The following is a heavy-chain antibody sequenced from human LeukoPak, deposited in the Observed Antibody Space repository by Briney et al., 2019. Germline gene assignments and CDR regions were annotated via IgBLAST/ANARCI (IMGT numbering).Heavy chain of an antibody. CDR2: MNPNSGNT. V-gene: IGHV1-8*03. Sequence: ASVKVSCKASGYTFTSYDINWVRQATGQGLEWMGWMNPNSGNTGYAQKFQGRVTITRNTSISTAYMELSSLRSEDTAVYYCARDDGSSSSGLFAFDIWGQGTMVTVSS. J-gene: IGHJ3*02. CDR1: GYTFTSYD. D-gene: IGHD6-6*01. CDR3: ARDDGSSSSGLFAFDI.